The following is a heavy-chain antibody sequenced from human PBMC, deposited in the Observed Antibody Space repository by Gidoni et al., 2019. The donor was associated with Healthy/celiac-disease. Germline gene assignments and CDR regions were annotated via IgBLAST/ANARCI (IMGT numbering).Heavy chain of an antibody. V-gene: IGHV1-3*01. J-gene: IGHJ6*02. CDR2: INAGNGNT. CDR1: GYTFTSYA. D-gene: IGHD6-13*01. Sequence: QVQLVQSGAEVKKPGASVKVSCKASGYTFTSYAMHWVRQAPGQRLEWMGWINAGNGNTKYSQKFQGRVTITRDTSASTAYMELSSLRSEDTAVYYCARGGYYSSSWPPDYYYYGMDVWGQGTTVTVSS. CDR3: ARGGYYSSSWPPDYYYYGMDV.